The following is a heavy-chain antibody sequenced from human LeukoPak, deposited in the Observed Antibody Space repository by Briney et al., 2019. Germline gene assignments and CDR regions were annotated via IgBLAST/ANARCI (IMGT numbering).Heavy chain of an antibody. CDR3: AKDPDYDILTGYLDN. CDR1: GFTFDDYA. CDR2: ISWNSGSI. V-gene: IGHV3-9*01. J-gene: IGHJ4*02. D-gene: IGHD3-9*01. Sequence: GRSLRLSCAASGFTFDDYAMHWVRQAPGKGLEWVSGISWNSGSIGYADSVKGRFTISRDNAKNSLYLQMNSLRAEDTALYYCAKDPDYDILTGYLDNWGQGTLVTASS.